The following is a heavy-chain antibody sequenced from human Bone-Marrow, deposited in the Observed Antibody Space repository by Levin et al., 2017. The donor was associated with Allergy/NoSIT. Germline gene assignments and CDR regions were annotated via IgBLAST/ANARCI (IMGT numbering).Heavy chain of an antibody. CDR2: IWYDGSNK. CDR3: ARDKYPNDYGDTNWFDP. D-gene: IGHD4-17*01. Sequence: PGGSLRLSCAASGFTFSSYGMHWVRQAPGKGLEWVAVIWYDGSNKYYADSVKGRFTISRDNSKNTLYLQMNSLRAEDTAVYYCARDKYPNDYGDTNWFDPWGQGTLVTVSS. V-gene: IGHV3-33*01. J-gene: IGHJ5*02. CDR1: GFTFSSYG.